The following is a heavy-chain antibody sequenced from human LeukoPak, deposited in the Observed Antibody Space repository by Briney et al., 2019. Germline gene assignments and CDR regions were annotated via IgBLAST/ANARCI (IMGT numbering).Heavy chain of an antibody. CDR2: FYYSGST. D-gene: IGHD6-13*01. V-gene: IGHV4-59*08. CDR1: GGSISISY. Sequence: SETLSLTCTVSGGSISISYWSWIRQPPGKGLEWLGFFYYSGSTNYNPSLKSRVTISVDTSKNQFSLKLSSLTAADTAVYYCARHHPSKYSSSWIFDYWGQGTLVTVSS. CDR3: ARHHPSKYSSSWIFDY. J-gene: IGHJ4*02.